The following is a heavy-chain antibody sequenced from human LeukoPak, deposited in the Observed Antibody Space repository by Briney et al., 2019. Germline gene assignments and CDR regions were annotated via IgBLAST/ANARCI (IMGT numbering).Heavy chain of an antibody. D-gene: IGHD3-16*01. J-gene: IGHJ4*02. CDR1: GGSISSSGYY. Sequence: PSETLSLTCTVSGGSISSSGYYWGWIRQPPGKGLEWIGSIYYSGSTYYNPSLKSRVTISVDTSKNQFSLKLSSVTAADTAVYYCASPRLGEYYFDYWGQGTLVTVSS. CDR3: ASPRLGEYYFDY. CDR2: IYYSGST. V-gene: IGHV4-39*01.